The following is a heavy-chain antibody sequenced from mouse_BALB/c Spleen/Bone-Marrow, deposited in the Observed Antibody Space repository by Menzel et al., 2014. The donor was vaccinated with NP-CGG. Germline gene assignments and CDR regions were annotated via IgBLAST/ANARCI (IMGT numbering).Heavy chain of an antibody. CDR1: GFTFTDYF. CDR3: ARGYYDDY. J-gene: IGHJ2*01. V-gene: IGHV7-3*02. CDR2: IRNKANGYTT. Sequence: EVQLVESGGGLVQPGGSLGLSCATSGFTFTDYFMTWVRQPPGKALEWLGFIRNKANGYTTEYSASVKGRFTISSNNSQSILYLQMNTLRAEDSATYYCARGYYDDYWGQGTTLTVSS. D-gene: IGHD2-4*01.